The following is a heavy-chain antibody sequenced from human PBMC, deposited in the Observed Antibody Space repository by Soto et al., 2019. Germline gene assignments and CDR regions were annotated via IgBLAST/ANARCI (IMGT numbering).Heavy chain of an antibody. CDR1: GFTFDDYA. CDR3: AKDMARGSITIFGEVIAYYYGMDV. D-gene: IGHD3-3*01. CDR2: ISWNSGSI. V-gene: IGHV3-9*01. Sequence: GGSLRLSCAASGFTFDDYAMHWVRQAPGKGLEWVSGISWNSGSIGYADSVKGRFTISRDNAKNSLYLQMNSLRAEDTALYYCAKDMARGSITIFGEVIAYYYGMDVWGQGTTVTVSS. J-gene: IGHJ6*02.